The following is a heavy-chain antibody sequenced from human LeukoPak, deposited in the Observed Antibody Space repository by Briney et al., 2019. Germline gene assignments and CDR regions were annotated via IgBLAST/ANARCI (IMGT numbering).Heavy chain of an antibody. D-gene: IGHD3-22*01. Sequence: AAVKVSCKASGYTFTSYYMHWVRQPPGQGLEWMGIINPSGSSTSYAQKFQGRVTMTRDTSTSTVYMELSSLRSEDTAVYYCARDLDYYDSSGYYYYFDYWGQGPVVTVSS. V-gene: IGHV1-46*01. CDR3: ARDLDYYDSSGYYYYFDY. CDR2: INPSGSST. CDR1: GYTFTSYY. J-gene: IGHJ4*02.